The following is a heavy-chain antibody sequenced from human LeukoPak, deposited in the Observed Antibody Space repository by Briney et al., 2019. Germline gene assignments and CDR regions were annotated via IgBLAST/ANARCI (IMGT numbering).Heavy chain of an antibody. J-gene: IGHJ4*02. CDR1: GFTFSSYE. Sequence: PGGSLRLACAASGFTFSSYEMNWVRQAPGKGLEWVSYISSFSSTIYYADSVKGRFTISRDNSKNTLYLQMNSLRAEDTAVYYCARGVAAAGDFDYWGQGALVTVSS. CDR2: ISSFSSTI. D-gene: IGHD6-13*01. CDR3: ARGVAAAGDFDY. V-gene: IGHV3-48*01.